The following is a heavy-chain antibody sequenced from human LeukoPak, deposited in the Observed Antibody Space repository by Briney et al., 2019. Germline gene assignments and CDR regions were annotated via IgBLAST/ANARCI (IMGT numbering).Heavy chain of an antibody. CDR2: INPNSGGT. CDR3: ARAVQLITMVRGVILPQTYYFDY. CDR1: GYSFTGYY. D-gene: IGHD3-10*01. Sequence: ASVKVSCKASGYSFTGYYIHWVRQAPGQGLEWMGWINPNSGGTNYVQNFQGRVTMTRDTSISTAYMELSSLRSEDTAVYYCARAVQLITMVRGVILPQTYYFDYWGQGTLVTVSS. J-gene: IGHJ4*02. V-gene: IGHV1-2*02.